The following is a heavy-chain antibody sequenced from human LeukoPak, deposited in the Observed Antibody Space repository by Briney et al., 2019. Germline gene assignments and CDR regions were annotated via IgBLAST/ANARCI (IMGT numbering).Heavy chain of an antibody. V-gene: IGHV3-21*01. J-gene: IGHJ4*02. Sequence: KPGGSLTLSCAPSGFTFSSYNMNWVRQAPGEGLECVSSISGSSSFTSYADSMQGRFTISRDNARNSLYLQMNSLRAEDTAVYYCARDGLQAYYDSSGFFDYWGQGTLVTVSS. CDR3: ARDGLQAYYDSSGFFDY. CDR1: GFTFSSYN. CDR2: ISGSSSFT. D-gene: IGHD3-22*01.